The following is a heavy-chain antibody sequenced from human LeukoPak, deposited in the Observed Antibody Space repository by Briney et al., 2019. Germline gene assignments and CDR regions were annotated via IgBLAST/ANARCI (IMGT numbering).Heavy chain of an antibody. CDR3: ARGRIAVAGTDSYFDY. Sequence: GGSLRLSCAASGFTFSSYSMNWVRQAPGKGLEWVSYISSSSSTIYYADSVKGRFTISRDNAKNSLYLQMNSLRAEDTAVYYCARGRIAVAGTDSYFDYWGQGTLVTVSS. J-gene: IGHJ4*02. CDR2: ISSSSSTI. D-gene: IGHD6-19*01. V-gene: IGHV3-48*01. CDR1: GFTFSSYS.